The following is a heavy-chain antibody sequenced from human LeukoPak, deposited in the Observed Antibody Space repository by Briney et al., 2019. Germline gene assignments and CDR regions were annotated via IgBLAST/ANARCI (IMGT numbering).Heavy chain of an antibody. CDR2: ISGSGGST. CDR1: GFTFISYA. J-gene: IGHJ6*03. CDR3: ARLGGNSYYYYYMDV. Sequence: PGGSLRLSCAASGFTFISYAMSWVRQAPGKGLEWVSAISGSGGSTYYADSVKGRFTISRDNSKNTLYLQMNSLRAEDTAVYYCARLGGNSYYYYYMDVWGKGTTVTVSS. D-gene: IGHD4-23*01. V-gene: IGHV3-23*01.